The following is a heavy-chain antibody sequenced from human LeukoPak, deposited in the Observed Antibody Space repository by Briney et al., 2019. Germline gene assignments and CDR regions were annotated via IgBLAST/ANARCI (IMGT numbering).Heavy chain of an antibody. CDR1: ADSISNYY. CDR2: IYNSGST. V-gene: IGHV4-59*01. D-gene: IGHD6-25*01. CDR3: AAEFSNEQRLDWDY. J-gene: IGHJ4*02. Sequence: NPSETLSLTCTVSADSISNYYWTWLRQPPGKGLEWIGYIYNSGSTNYNTSLKSRVTISMDTSKNQFSLKLSSVTAADTAVYCCAAEFSNEQRLDWDYWGQGTLVTVSS.